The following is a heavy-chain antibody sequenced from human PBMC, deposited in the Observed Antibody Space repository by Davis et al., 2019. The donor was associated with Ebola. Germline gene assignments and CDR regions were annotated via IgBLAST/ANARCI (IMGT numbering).Heavy chain of an antibody. CDR1: EYTFTGHY. Sequence: AASVKVSCKASEYTFTGHYIHWVRQAPGQGLEWMGRINPNTGCTNYAQKFQGRVTMTRDTSINTAYMELSRLRSDDTAVYYCARGGFTLMVVPRDYFHGLDVWGQGTTVTVSS. CDR3: ARGGFTLMVVPRDYFHGLDV. D-gene: IGHD2/OR15-2a*01. V-gene: IGHV1-2*06. CDR2: INPNTGCT. J-gene: IGHJ6*02.